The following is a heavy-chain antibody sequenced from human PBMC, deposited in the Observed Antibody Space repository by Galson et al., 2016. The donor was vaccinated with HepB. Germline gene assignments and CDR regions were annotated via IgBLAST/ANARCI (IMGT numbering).Heavy chain of an antibody. D-gene: IGHD4-17*01. Sequence: SLRLSCAASGFTFSTYAMSWVRQAPGKGLEWVSSISSSGGSKYYPDSVKGRVTISRDISKNTLYLQMKSLRVEDTAVYYCAKEPDDGDYGPHYFDSWGQGTLVTVSS. J-gene: IGHJ4*02. CDR3: AKEPDDGDYGPHYFDS. CDR2: ISSSGGSK. V-gene: IGHV3-23*01. CDR1: GFTFSTYA.